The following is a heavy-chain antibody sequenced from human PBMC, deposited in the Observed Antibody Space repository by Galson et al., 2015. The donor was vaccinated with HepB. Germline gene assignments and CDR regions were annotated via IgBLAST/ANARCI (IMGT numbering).Heavy chain of an antibody. CDR3: AKDPNGNYVGAFDM. CDR1: GLTFSNYA. J-gene: IGHJ3*02. Sequence: SLRLSCAASGLTFSNYALTWVRQAPGQGLEWVSSIFGSGDRTSYAGSVKGRFTISRDNSKSTLFLQMNNLRVDDTAVYYCAKDPNGNYVGAFDMWGQGTVVTVSS. V-gene: IGHV3-23*01. D-gene: IGHD2-8*01. CDR2: IFGSGDRT.